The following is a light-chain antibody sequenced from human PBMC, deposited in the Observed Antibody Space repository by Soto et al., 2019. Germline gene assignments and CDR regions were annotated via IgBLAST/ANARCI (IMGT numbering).Light chain of an antibody. CDR3: LQHNNYPRV. J-gene: IGKJ1*01. V-gene: IGKV1-17*01. CDR1: QGIGKD. Sequence: DIQMTQSPSSLYASIGDRVTINCWASQGIGKDLGWYQQKPGEAPRRLIYAASSLQSGVPSRFSGSGSGTEFTLTINSLQPDDFATYYCLQHNNYPRVFGQGTKVEVK. CDR2: AAS.